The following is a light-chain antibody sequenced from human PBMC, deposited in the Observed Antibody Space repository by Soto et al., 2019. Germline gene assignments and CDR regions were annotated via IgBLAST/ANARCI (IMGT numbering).Light chain of an antibody. CDR3: QQSDTALSIT. J-gene: IGKJ5*01. CDR2: AAS. CDR1: ESINRH. V-gene: IGKV1-39*01. Sequence: DIQMTQSPSSLSASVGDRVTITCRASESINRHLNWYQQQPGKAPKLLIYAASSLQNGVPSRFWGGGSGTDFTLIITNLQPEDFATYYWQQSDTALSITFGPGTRLAIK.